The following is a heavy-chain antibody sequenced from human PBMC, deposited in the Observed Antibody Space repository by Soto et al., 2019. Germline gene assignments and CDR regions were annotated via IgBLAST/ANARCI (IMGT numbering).Heavy chain of an antibody. Sequence: QVQLVQSGAEVKKPGASVKVSCKASGYNFNSYTISWVRQAPGQGLEWMGRISAYNGNTNYAQKLQGRVTMTTDTSTSTAYMEMRSLKADDTAVYQCATVAGALGHWLDPWGQGTLVTVSS. D-gene: IGHD3-10*01. CDR1: GYNFNSYT. CDR2: ISAYNGNT. J-gene: IGHJ5*02. V-gene: IGHV1-18*01. CDR3: ATVAGALGHWLDP.